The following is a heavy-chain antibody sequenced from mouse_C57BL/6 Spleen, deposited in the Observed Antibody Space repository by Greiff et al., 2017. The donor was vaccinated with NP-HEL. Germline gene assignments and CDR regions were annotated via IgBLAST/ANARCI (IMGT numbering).Heavy chain of an antibody. CDR2: IDPETGGT. CDR3: TRLLYGSSLYAMDY. Sequence: QVQLQQSGAELVRPGASVTLSCKASGYTFTDYEMHWVKQTPVHGLEWIGAIDPETGGTAYNQKFKGKAILTADKSSSTAYMELRSLTSEDSAVYYCTRLLYGSSLYAMDYWGQGTSVTVSS. J-gene: IGHJ4*01. V-gene: IGHV1-15*01. CDR1: GYTFTDYE. D-gene: IGHD1-1*01.